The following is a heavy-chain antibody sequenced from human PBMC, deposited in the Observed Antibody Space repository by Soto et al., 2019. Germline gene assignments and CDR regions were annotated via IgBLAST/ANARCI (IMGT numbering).Heavy chain of an antibody. V-gene: IGHV3-21*01. CDR1: GFTFSSYS. J-gene: IGHJ4*02. CDR2: ISSSSSYI. D-gene: IGHD6-13*01. CDR3: ARDLTPAAQQSV. Sequence: GGSLRLSCAASGFTFSSYSMNWVRQAPGKGLEWVSSISSSSSYIYYADSVKGRFTISRDNAKNSLYLQMNSLRAEDTAVYYCARDLTPAAQQSVWGQGTLVTVFS.